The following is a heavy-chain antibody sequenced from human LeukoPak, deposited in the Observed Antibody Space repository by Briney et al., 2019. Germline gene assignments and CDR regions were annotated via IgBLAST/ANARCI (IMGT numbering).Heavy chain of an antibody. CDR2: INPSSGGT. Sequence: ASVKVSCKASGYTFTDYYMHWVPQAPGQGLEWMGWINPSSGGTNYAQKFQGRVTMTRDTSISTAYMELSRLRSDDTAVYYCARDVGNYGDYVWFDPWGQGTLVTVSS. CDR3: ARDVGNYGDYVWFDP. CDR1: GYTFTDYY. D-gene: IGHD4-17*01. J-gene: IGHJ5*02. V-gene: IGHV1-2*02.